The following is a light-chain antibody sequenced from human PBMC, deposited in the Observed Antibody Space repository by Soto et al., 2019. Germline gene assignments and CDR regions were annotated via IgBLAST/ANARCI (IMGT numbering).Light chain of an antibody. CDR2: AAS. CDR1: QSISSY. CDR3: QQSYSTPLT. J-gene: IGKJ4*01. Sequence: DIQLTQSPSFLSASVGDRVTITCRASQSISSYLNWYQQKPGKAPKLLIYAASSLQSGVPSRLSGSGSGTDFTLTISSLQPEDFATYYCQQSYSTPLTFGGGTKVDIK. V-gene: IGKV1-39*01.